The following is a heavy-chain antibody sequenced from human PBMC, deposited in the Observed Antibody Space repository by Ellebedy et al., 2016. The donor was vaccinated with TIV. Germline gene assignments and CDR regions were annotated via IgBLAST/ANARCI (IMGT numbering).Heavy chain of an antibody. J-gene: IGHJ4*02. Sequence: GESLKISCEASGSTFRSYGMSWVRQAPGKGLEWVSSISTTDGTHYADSVKGRFTISRDNPKNTLYLQINSLRVEDTAVYYCATQLWNSEFWGQGTLVIVSS. D-gene: IGHD5-18*01. CDR2: ISTTDGT. V-gene: IGHV3-23*01. CDR1: GSTFRSYG. CDR3: ATQLWNSEF.